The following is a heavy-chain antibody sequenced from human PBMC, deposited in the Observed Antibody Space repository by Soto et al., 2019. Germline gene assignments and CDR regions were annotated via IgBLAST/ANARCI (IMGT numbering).Heavy chain of an antibody. CDR2: INPGNRNT. CDR3: ARGGYFDSSNYLAY. J-gene: IGHJ4*02. CDR1: GYTFTSYG. Sequence: QVQLVQSGAEVKKPGASVKVSCKASGYTFTSYGINWVRQAPGRGLEWMGWINPGNRNTKYSQQFQGRVIIDRDTSASTAYMELSSLRSEDTAVYYCARGGYFDSSNYLAYWGLGTLVTVSS. V-gene: IGHV1-3*01. D-gene: IGHD3-22*01.